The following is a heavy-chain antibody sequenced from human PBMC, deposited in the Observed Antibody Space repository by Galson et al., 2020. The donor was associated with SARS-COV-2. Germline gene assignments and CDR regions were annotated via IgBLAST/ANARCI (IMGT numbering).Heavy chain of an antibody. D-gene: IGHD5-12*01. CDR1: GFTFSNSA. J-gene: IGHJ4*02. V-gene: IGHV3-23*01. Sequence: TGGSLRLSCAASGFTFSNSAMSWVRQTPGKGLEWVSGISGSGGSTYYADSVKGRFTISRDNSKDTLHLQMNSLRAEDTAVYYCAKGPLTIRLYYFDYWGQGTLVTVSS. CDR2: ISGSGGST. CDR3: AKGPLTIRLYYFDY.